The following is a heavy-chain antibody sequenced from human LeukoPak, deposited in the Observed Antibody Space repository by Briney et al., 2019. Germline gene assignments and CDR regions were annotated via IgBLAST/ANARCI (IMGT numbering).Heavy chain of an antibody. CDR1: GYTFTSYG. CDR3: AREPGPAYYYDSSGPHPHDAFDI. V-gene: IGHV1-18*01. D-gene: IGHD3-22*01. J-gene: IGHJ3*02. CDR2: ISAYNGNT. Sequence: ASVKVSCKASGYTFTSYGISWVRQAPGQGLEWMGWISAYNGNTNYAQKLQGRVTMTTDTSTSTAYMELRSLRSDDTAVYYCAREPGPAYYYDSSGPHPHDAFDIWGQGTMVTVSS.